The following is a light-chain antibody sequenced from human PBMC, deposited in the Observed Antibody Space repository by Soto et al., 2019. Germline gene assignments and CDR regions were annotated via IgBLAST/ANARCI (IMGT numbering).Light chain of an antibody. CDR3: QQYNSYPGT. CDR1: QSVNNW. J-gene: IGKJ1*01. V-gene: IGKV1-5*03. CDR2: KAS. Sequence: DIQMTQSPPTLSASVGDRVTITCRASQSVNNWLAWYQQKPGKAPRLLIQKASSLATGVTSRFSGSGSGTEFILTISSLQPDDFATYYCQQYNSYPGTFGQGTRVEIK.